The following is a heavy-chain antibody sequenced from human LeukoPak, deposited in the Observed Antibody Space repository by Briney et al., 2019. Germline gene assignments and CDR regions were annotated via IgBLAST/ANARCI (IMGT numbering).Heavy chain of an antibody. CDR1: GFTFSSYA. D-gene: IGHD6-19*01. CDR3: AKGGGYSSGWNYYFDY. J-gene: IGHJ4*02. V-gene: IGHV3-23*01. Sequence: GGSLRLSCAASGFTFSSYAMSWVRQAPGKGLEWVSAISGSGGSTYYADSVKGRFTISRDNSKNTLYLQMNSLGAEDTAVYYCAKGGGYSSGWNYYFDYWGQGTLVTVSS. CDR2: ISGSGGST.